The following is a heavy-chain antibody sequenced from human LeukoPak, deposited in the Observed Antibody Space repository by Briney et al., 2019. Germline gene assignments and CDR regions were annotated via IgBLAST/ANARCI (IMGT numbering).Heavy chain of an antibody. V-gene: IGHV3-74*01. CDR3: ARDWLILTGYTLDTFDV. CDR2: INRDGSTT. Sequence: PGGSLRLSCAASGFTFSSYAMSWIRQAPGKGLEWVSRINRDGSTTAYAESVKGRFTISRDNAKNTLYLQVDSLRVEDTAVYYCARDWLILTGYTLDTFDVWGQGTMVTVSS. CDR1: GFTFSSYA. D-gene: IGHD3-9*01. J-gene: IGHJ3*01.